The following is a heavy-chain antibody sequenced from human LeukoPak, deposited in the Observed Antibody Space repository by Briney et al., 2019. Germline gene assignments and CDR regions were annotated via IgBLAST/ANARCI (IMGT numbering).Heavy chain of an antibody. J-gene: IGHJ4*02. CDR2: ISWNSGSI. CDR3: AKDMARWLRGKAHFDY. D-gene: IGHD5-12*01. CDR1: GFTFDDYA. Sequence: GRSLRLSCAASGFTFDDYAMHWVRQAPGKGLEWVSGISWNSGSIGYADSVKGRFTISRDNAKNSLYLQMNSLRAEDMALYYCAKDMARWLRGKAHFDYWGQGTLVTVSS. V-gene: IGHV3-9*03.